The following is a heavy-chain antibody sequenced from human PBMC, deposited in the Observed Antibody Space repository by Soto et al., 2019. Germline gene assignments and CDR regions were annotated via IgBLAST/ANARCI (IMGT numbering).Heavy chain of an antibody. CDR3: ARQKKRLLWFGELLFRKINWFDP. V-gene: IGHV4-39*01. D-gene: IGHD3-10*01. CDR2: IYYSGST. J-gene: IGHJ5*02. Sequence: QLQLQESGPGLVKPSETLSLTCTVSGGSISSSSYYWGWIRQPPGKGLEWIGSIYYSGSTYYNPSLKSRVTISVDTSKNQFSLKLSSVTAADTAVYYCARQKKRLLWFGELLFRKINWFDPWGQGTLVTVSS. CDR1: GGSISSSSYY.